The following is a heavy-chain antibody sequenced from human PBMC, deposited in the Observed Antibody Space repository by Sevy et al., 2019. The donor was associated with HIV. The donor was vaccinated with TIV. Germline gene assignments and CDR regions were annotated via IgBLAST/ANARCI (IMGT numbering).Heavy chain of an antibody. CDR1: GFTFSSYS. Sequence: GGSLRLSCAASGFTFSSYSMNWVRQAPGKGLEWVSYISSSSSTIYYADSVKGRFTISRDNAKNSLYLQMNSLRDEDTAVYYCARAVYSYAPYGMDVWGQGTTVTVSS. J-gene: IGHJ6*02. D-gene: IGHD5-18*01. CDR2: ISSSSSTI. V-gene: IGHV3-48*02. CDR3: ARAVYSYAPYGMDV.